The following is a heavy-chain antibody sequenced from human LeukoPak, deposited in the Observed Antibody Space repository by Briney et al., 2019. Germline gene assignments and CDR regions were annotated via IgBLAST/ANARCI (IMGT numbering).Heavy chain of an antibody. CDR3: ARGGCSGGSCYGGFWFDP. Sequence: ASVKVSCKASGYTFTGYYMHWVRQAPGQGLEWMGWINPNSGGTNYAQKFQGGVTMTRDTSISTAYMELSRLRSDDTAVYYCARGGCSGGSCYGGFWFDPWGQGTLVTVSS. CDR2: INPNSGGT. J-gene: IGHJ5*02. D-gene: IGHD2-15*01. V-gene: IGHV1-2*02. CDR1: GYTFTGYY.